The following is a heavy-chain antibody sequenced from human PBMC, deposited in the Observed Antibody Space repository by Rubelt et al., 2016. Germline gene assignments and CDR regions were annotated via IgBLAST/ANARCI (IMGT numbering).Heavy chain of an antibody. CDR2: ISFGGTNK. CDR3: TTFPHQVGYYMDV. J-gene: IGHJ6*03. V-gene: IGHV3-30*03. D-gene: IGHD1-14*01. Sequence: VEFGGGLAQPGGSLRLSCAASGFTFSSYGMSWVRQAPGKGLEWVAIISFGGTNKYYEDSVKGRFTISRDNSKNTLYLQMNSLRAEDTAVYYRTTFPHQVGYYMDVWGKGTTVTVSS. CDR1: GFTFSSYG.